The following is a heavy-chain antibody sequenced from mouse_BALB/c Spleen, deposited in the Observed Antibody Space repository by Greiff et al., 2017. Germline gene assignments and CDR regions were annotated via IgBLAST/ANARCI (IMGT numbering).Heavy chain of an antibody. CDR2: IDPANGNT. CDR3: ASGDYDGVFAY. J-gene: IGHJ3*01. D-gene: IGHD2-4*01. V-gene: IGHV14-3*02. CDR1: GFNIKDTY. Sequence: EVQLQQSGAELVKPGASVKLSCTASGFNIKDTYMHWVKQRPEQGLEWIGRIDPANGNTKYDPKFQGKATITADTSSNTAYLQLSSLTSEDTAVYYCASGDYDGVFAYWGQGTLVTVSA.